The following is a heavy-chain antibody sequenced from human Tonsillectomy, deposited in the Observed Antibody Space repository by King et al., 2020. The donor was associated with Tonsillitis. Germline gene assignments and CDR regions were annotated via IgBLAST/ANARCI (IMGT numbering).Heavy chain of an antibody. J-gene: IGHJ5*01. CDR2: ISYSGDS. CDR3: ARKAREFDS. Sequence: VQLQESGPGLVKPSETLSLTCTVSGDSIRNNYWSWVRQSPGKGLDWIGYISYSGDSGYNPSLESRVAISVDPSKNQFSLKVSSVTAADTAIYYCARKAREFDSWGQGNLVTVSS. CDR1: GDSIRNNY. V-gene: IGHV4-59*08.